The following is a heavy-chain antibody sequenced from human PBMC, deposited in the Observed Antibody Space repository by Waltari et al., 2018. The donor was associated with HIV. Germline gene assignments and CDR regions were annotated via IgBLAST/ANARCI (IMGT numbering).Heavy chain of an antibody. Sequence: EVQLVETGGGLIQPGGSLRLSCAASGFTVTTNYMSWVRKAPGKVLEWFPVIYSGGKTYYADSVKGRFTISRDNSKNTLFLQMDNLKVEDTAVYYCAIEAPNTLTGNYGYFDYWGQGTLVTVSS. J-gene: IGHJ4*02. CDR2: IYSGGKT. CDR1: GFTVTTNY. V-gene: IGHV3-53*02. CDR3: AIEAPNTLTGNYGYFDY. D-gene: IGHD3-9*01.